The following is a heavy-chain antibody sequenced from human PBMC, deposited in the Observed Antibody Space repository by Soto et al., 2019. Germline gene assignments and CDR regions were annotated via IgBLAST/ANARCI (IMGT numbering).Heavy chain of an antibody. V-gene: IGHV1-8*01. CDR1: GYTFTSYD. J-gene: IGHJ6*03. CDR2: MNPNSGNT. Sequence: ASVKVSCKASGYTFTSYDINWVRQATGQGFEWMGWMNPNSGNTGYAQKFQGRVTMTRNTSISTAYMELSSLRSEDTAVYYCARGILGAAGTYYYYYMDVWGKGTTVTAP. CDR3: ARGILGAAGTYYYYYMDV. D-gene: IGHD6-13*01.